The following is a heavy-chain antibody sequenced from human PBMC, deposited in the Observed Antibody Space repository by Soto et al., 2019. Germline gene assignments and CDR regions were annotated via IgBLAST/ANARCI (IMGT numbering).Heavy chain of an antibody. V-gene: IGHV3-11*01. Sequence: GGSLRLSCAASGFTFSDYYMSWIRQAPGKGLEWVSYISSSGSTIYYADSVKGRFTISRDNAKNSLYLQMNSLRAEDTAVYYCARDGYCSSTSCYSTYYYYMDVWGKGTTVTVSS. CDR3: ARDGYCSSTSCYSTYYYYMDV. D-gene: IGHD2-2*01. CDR2: ISSSGSTI. CDR1: GFTFSDYY. J-gene: IGHJ6*03.